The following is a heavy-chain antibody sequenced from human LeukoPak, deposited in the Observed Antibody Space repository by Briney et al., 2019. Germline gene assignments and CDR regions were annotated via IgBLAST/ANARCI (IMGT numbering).Heavy chain of an antibody. CDR1: AGSFSVYY. Sequence: SETLSLTCAVYAGSFSVYYWSWIRQPPGRGLEWIGEINHSGSTNYNPSLKSRVTISVDTSKNQFSLKLSSVTAADTAVYYCARGRGSYYYGSGNYYKNWGQGTLVTVSS. CDR2: INHSGST. V-gene: IGHV4-34*01. D-gene: IGHD3-10*01. CDR3: ARGRGSYYYGSGNYYKN. J-gene: IGHJ4*02.